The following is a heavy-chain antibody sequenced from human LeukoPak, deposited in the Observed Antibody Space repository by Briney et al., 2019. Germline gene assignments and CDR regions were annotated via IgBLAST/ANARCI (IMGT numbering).Heavy chain of an antibody. J-gene: IGHJ4*02. CDR2: ISGSGGGT. V-gene: IGHV3-23*01. CDR1: GFTFSSYA. Sequence: PGGSLRLSCAASGFTFSSYAMSWVRQAPGKGLEWVSAISGSGGGTYYVDSVKGRFTISRDNSKNTLYLQMNSLRAEDTAVYYCAKDTPYGVAAAPDDYYFDYWGQGTLVTVSS. CDR3: AKDTPYGVAAAPDDYYFDY. D-gene: IGHD6-13*01.